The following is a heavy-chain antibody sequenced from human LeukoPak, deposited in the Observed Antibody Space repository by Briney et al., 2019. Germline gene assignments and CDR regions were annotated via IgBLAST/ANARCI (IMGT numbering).Heavy chain of an antibody. Sequence: GGSLRLSCAASGFTFSSYGMHWVRQAPGKGLEWVAVIWFDGSNTYYADSVKGRFTISRDNSKNTLYLQMNSLRAEDTAVYYCAGYGSGPFDSWGQGTLVTVSS. V-gene: IGHV3-33*01. J-gene: IGHJ4*02. D-gene: IGHD3-10*01. CDR1: GFTFSSYG. CDR2: IWFDGSNT. CDR3: AGYGSGPFDS.